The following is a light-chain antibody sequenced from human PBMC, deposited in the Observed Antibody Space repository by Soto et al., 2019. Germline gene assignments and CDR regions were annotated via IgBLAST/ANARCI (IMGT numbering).Light chain of an antibody. V-gene: IGKV1-5*03. Sequence: DIQMTQSPSTLSASVGDRVTITCRASQSISSWLAWYQQKPGKAPKLLIYKASSLESGVPSRFSGSGSGTEFNLTIRSLEPDDFATYYCQQYNSYSWTFGQGTKVEIK. CDR3: QQYNSYSWT. J-gene: IGKJ1*01. CDR1: QSISSW. CDR2: KAS.